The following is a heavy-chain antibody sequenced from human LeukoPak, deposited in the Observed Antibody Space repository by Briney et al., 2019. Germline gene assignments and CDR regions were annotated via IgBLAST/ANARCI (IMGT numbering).Heavy chain of an antibody. CDR3: AKLIGWLSNFRLDY. CDR2: ISWNSGSI. CDR1: GFTFDDYA. Sequence: GRSLRLSCAASGFTFDDYAMHWVRQAPGKGLEWVSGISWNSGSIGYADSVKGRFTISRDNAKNSLYLQMNSLRAEDTAVYYCAKLIGWLSNFRLDYWGQGTLVTVSS. D-gene: IGHD3-9*01. J-gene: IGHJ4*02. V-gene: IGHV3-9*01.